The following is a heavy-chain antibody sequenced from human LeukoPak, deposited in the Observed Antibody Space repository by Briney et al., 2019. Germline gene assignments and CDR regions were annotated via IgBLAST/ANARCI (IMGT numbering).Heavy chain of an antibody. V-gene: IGHV1-69*05. D-gene: IGHD3-22*01. CDR3: ATYYYDSSGYLRIDY. Sequence: AASVKVSCKASGGTFSSYAISWVRQAPGQGLEWMGGINPIFGTANYAQKFQGRVTITTDESTSTAYMELSSLRSEDTAVYYCATYYYDSSGYLRIDYWGQGTLVTVSS. CDR2: INPIFGTA. CDR1: GGTFSSYA. J-gene: IGHJ4*02.